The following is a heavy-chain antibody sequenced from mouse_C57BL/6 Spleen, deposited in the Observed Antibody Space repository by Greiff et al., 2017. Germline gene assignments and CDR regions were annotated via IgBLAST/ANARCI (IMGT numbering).Heavy chain of an antibody. Sequence: QVQLQQSGAELVKPGASVKISCKASGYTFTDYCINWVKQRPGQGLEWIGQIGPGSGSTYYNEKFKGKASLTADKSSSTAYMQRSSLTSEDSAVXFCAASRGTVAHFDDWGQGTTRTVSS. CDR3: AASRGTVAHFDD. D-gene: IGHD1-1*01. CDR2: IGPGSGST. CDR1: GYTFTDYC. J-gene: IGHJ2*01. V-gene: IGHV1-77*01.